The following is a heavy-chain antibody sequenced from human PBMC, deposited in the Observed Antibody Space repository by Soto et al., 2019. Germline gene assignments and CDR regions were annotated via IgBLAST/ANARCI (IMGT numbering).Heavy chain of an antibody. CDR2: IKGDESST. V-gene: IGHV3-74*01. J-gene: IGHJ4*02. Sequence: EVQLVESGGDSVQPGGSLRLSCAASGFTFSTYWMHWVRPAPGEGLVWVSRIKGDESSTSSADSVKGRFTISRDNAKNTLYLDMNSLRADDTAVYYCARGAFHNYYVDYWGQGTLVPVSS. CDR3: ARGAFHNYYVDY. CDR1: GFTFSTYW. D-gene: IGHD3-3*02.